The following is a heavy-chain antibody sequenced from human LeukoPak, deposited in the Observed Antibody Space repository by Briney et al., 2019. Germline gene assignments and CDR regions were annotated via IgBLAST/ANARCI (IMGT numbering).Heavy chain of an antibody. D-gene: IGHD3-10*01. CDR1: GFTFSSYW. J-gene: IGHJ4*02. CDR3: ATDRAYFDY. CDR2: IEQDGSEK. V-gene: IGHV3-7*01. Sequence: GGSLRLSCAASGFTFSSYWMSWVRQAPGKGLEWVANIEQDGSEKNYVDSVKGRFTISRDNAKNSLYLQMSSLRVEDTAVYYCATDRAYFDYWGQGTLVTVSS.